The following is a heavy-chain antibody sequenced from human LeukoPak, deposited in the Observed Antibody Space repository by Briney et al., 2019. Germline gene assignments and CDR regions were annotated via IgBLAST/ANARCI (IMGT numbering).Heavy chain of an antibody. CDR1: GFTFSSYN. D-gene: IGHD3-22*01. V-gene: IGHV3-48*01. CDR3: AREEGDYYDSSGYFDY. J-gene: IGHJ4*02. Sequence: PGGSLRLSCAASGFTFSSYNMNWVRKAPGKGLEWVSYISSSSSTIYYADSVKGRFTISRDNARNSLYLQMNSLRAEDTAVYYCAREEGDYYDSSGYFDYWGQGTLVTASS. CDR2: ISSSSSTI.